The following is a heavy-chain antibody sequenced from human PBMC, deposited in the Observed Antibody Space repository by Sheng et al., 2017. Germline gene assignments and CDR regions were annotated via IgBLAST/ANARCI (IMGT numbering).Heavy chain of an antibody. J-gene: IGHJ4*02. D-gene: IGHD2-21*01. CDR2: ISSYNGET. Sequence: HLVQSGGEVKNPGASVKVSCKSSGAPFSGFDISWVRQAPGQCLEWMGWISSYNGETRFSQKFQDRVTLTMDKSAITTSMELRSLRSDDTAVYYCTRLRPIAYLVGYSDEWGQGTLVIVSS. CDR1: GAPFSGFD. CDR3: TRLRPIAYLVGYSDE. V-gene: IGHV1-18*01.